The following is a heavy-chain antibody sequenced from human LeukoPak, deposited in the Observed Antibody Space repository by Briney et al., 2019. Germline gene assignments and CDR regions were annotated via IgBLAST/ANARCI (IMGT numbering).Heavy chain of an antibody. V-gene: IGHV3-23*01. CDR1: GFTFSSYA. J-gene: IGHJ4*02. CDR3: AKDLWLHRSYYFDY. Sequence: GGSLRLSCAASGFTFSSYAMSWVRQAPGKGLEWVSAISGSGGSTYYADSVKGRFTISRDSSKNTLYLQMNSLRAEDTAVYYCAKDLWLHRSYYFDYWGQGTLVTVSS. CDR2: ISGSGGST. D-gene: IGHD3-9*01.